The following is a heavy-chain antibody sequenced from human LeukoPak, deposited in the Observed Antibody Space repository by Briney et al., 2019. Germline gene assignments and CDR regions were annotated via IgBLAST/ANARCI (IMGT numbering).Heavy chain of an antibody. D-gene: IGHD1-7*01. J-gene: IGHJ3*02. CDR1: GFTFSSYA. CDR2: IPYDGSNK. CDR3: ARQRTTEDAFDI. Sequence: GGSLRLSCAASGFTFSSYAMHWVRQAPGKGLEWVAVIPYDGSNKYYADSVKGRFTISRDNSKNTLYLQMNSLRAEDTAVYYCARQRTTEDAFDIWGQGTMVTVSS. V-gene: IGHV3-30*04.